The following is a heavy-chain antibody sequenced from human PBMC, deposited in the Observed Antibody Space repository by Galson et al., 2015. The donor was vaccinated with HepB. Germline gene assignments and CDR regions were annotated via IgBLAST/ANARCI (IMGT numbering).Heavy chain of an antibody. J-gene: IGHJ5*02. Sequence: LRLSCAASGFTFSSYAMHWVRQAPGKGLEYVSAISSNGGSTYYADSVKGRFTISRDNSKNTLYLQMSSLRAEDTAVYYCQRSSSRGDWFDPWGQGTLVTVSS. CDR2: ISSNGGST. CDR1: GFTFSSYA. V-gene: IGHV3-64D*06. D-gene: IGHD6-6*01. CDR3: QRSSSRGDWFDP.